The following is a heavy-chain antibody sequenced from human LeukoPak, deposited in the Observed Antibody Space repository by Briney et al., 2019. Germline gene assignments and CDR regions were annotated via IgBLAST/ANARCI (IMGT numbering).Heavy chain of an antibody. CDR1: GGTFSSYG. CDR3: ARDVYGGIQP. V-gene: IGHV1-69*13. Sequence: SVKVCCKASGGTFSSYGISWVGQAPGQGLEWMGGIIPIFGTANYAQKFQGRVTITADESTSTAYMELSSLRSEDTAVYYCARDVYGGIQPWGQGTLVTVPS. CDR2: IIPIFGTA. J-gene: IGHJ1*01. D-gene: IGHD4-23*01.